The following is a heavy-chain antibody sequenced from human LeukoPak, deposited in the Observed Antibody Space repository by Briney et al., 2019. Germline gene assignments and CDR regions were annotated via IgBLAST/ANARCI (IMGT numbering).Heavy chain of an antibody. V-gene: IGHV3-21*01. CDR3: ARDPGGPFDY. CDR1: GFTFSSYS. D-gene: IGHD3-10*01. J-gene: IGHJ4*02. Sequence: GGSLRLCCAASGFTFSSYSMTWVRQAPGKGLEWVSSISSSSSYIYYADSVKGRFTISRDNAKNSLYLQMNSLRAEDTAVYYCARDPGGPFDYWGQGTLVTVSS. CDR2: ISSSSSYI.